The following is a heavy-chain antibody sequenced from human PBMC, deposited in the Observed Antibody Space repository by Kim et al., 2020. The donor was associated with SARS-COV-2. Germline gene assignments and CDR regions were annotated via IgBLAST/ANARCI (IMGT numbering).Heavy chain of an antibody. V-gene: IGHV1-8*01. D-gene: IGHD2-15*01. CDR3: ARGWAGYCSGGSCFAFDI. Sequence: FQGRVTMTRNTSRSTAYMELSSLRSEDTAVYYCARGWAGYCSGGSCFAFDIWGQGTMVTVSS. J-gene: IGHJ3*02.